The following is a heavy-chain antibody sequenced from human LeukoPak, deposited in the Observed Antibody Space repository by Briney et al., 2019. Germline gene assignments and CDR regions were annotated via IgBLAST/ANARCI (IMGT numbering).Heavy chain of an antibody. CDR2: IIPIFGTA. CDR1: GYTFTSYY. Sequence: SVKVSCKASGYTFTSYYMHWVRQAPGQGLEWMGGIIPIFGTANYAQKFQGRVTITADESTSTAYMELSSLRSEDTAVYYCARGGYDYYDSSGYYYFDYWGQGTLVTVSS. D-gene: IGHD3-22*01. J-gene: IGHJ4*02. V-gene: IGHV1-69*13. CDR3: ARGGYDYYDSSGYYYFDY.